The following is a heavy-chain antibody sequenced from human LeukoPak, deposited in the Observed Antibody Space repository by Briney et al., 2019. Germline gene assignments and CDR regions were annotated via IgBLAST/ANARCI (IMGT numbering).Heavy chain of an antibody. CDR1: GYXFTSYY. CDR2: INPSGGGT. Sequence: ASVKVSCKASGYXFTSYYIHWVRQAPGQGLEWMGFINPSGGGTQYAQKFQGRVTMTRDTSTSTVYMELSSLRSDDTAVYFCARESPGLRYFDLWGRDTLVTVSP. V-gene: IGHV1-46*01. J-gene: IGHJ2*01. D-gene: IGHD3/OR15-3a*01. CDR3: ARESPGLRYFDL.